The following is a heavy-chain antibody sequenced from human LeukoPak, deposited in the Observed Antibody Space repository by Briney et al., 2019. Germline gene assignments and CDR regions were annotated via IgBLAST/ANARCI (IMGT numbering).Heavy chain of an antibody. CDR1: GGTFSSYA. D-gene: IGHD1-26*01. J-gene: IGHJ1*01. CDR3: ATDHCEKCGSPGYFQH. V-gene: IGHV1-69*13. CDR2: IIPIFGTA. Sequence: EASVKVSCKASGGTFSSYAISWVRQAPGQGLEWMGGIIPIFGTANYAQKFQGRVTITADESTSTAYMELSSLRSEDTAVYYCATDHCEKCGSPGYFQHWGQGTLVTVSS.